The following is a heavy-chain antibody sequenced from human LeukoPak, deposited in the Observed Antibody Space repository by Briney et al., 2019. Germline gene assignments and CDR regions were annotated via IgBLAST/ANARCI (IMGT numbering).Heavy chain of an antibody. J-gene: IGHJ6*03. Sequence: ASVKVSCKASGYTFTGHYIHWLRQAPGQGLEWMGWINPNTGGTSYAQKLQGRVTLTRDTSISTAYMELIRLRSDDTAVYYCARDLYAGSPVVSYYYYMDVWGKGTTVIISS. V-gene: IGHV1-2*02. CDR2: INPNTGGT. D-gene: IGHD2-21*01. CDR3: ARDLYAGSPVVSYYYYMDV. CDR1: GYTFTGHY.